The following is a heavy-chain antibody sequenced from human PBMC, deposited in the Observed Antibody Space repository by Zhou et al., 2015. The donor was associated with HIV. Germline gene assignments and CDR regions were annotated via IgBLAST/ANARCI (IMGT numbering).Heavy chain of an antibody. CDR2: LTPMFTRA. D-gene: IGHD4-17*01. CDR3: ARGFSHGDHEVFFKE. Sequence: QVQLVQSGAELRKPGSSVKVSCKTSGAPFNTFALNWVRQAPGQGPEWMGTLTPMFTRADYSRKFRGRVTMTADMSTDTGYMELSGLRFEDTAVYYCARGFSHGDHEVFFKEWGRGTLVTVSS. CDR1: GAPFNTFA. V-gene: IGHV1-69*06. J-gene: IGHJ1*01.